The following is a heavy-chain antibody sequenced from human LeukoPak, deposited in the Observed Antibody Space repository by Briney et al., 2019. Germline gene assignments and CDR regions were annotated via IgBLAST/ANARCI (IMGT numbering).Heavy chain of an antibody. CDR1: GFTFSYST. CDR3: VRIPNIAGFPNSLDP. V-gene: IGHV3-21*01. J-gene: IGHJ5*02. D-gene: IGHD2-8*01. Sequence: PGGSLRLSCAASGFTFSYSTMNWVRRAPGRGLEWVSSIDSRSNYIHYGATVKGRFNISRGNAENSLYLQMDSLRAEDTAMYYCVRIPNIAGFPNSLDPWGQGTLVTVSS. CDR2: IDSRSNYI.